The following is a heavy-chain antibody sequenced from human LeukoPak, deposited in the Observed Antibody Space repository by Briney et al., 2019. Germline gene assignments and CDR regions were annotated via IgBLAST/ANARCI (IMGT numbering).Heavy chain of an antibody. CDR1: GFTFSSYA. V-gene: IGHV3-23*01. D-gene: IGHD6-6*01. J-gene: IGHJ4*02. CDR2: ISGSGGST. CDR3: AKDRIAARLLDY. Sequence: PGGSLRLSCAASGFTFSSYAMSWVRQAPGKGLEWVSAISGSGGSTYYADSVKGRFTISRDNSKNTLYLQMNSLRADDTAVYYCAKDRIAARLLDYWGQGTLVTVSS.